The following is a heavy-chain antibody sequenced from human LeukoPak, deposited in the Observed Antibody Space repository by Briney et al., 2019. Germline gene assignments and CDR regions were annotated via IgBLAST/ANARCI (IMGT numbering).Heavy chain of an antibody. Sequence: RGGSLKITCKGSGYRTTSYWGGSVRPMPGKGVWWMGTIYTGASDTRYSPSFQGQVNISADKHISTAYMQWSSLKASDTAMYYCARQSTSYDSSGYYYNYWGQGTLVTVSS. CDR3: ARQSTSYDSSGYYYNY. J-gene: IGHJ4*02. CDR1: GYRTTSYW. D-gene: IGHD3-22*01. CDR2: IYTGASDT. V-gene: IGHV5-51*01.